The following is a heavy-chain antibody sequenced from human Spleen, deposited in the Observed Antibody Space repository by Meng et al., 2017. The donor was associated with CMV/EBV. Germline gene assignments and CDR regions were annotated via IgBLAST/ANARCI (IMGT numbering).Heavy chain of an antibody. V-gene: IGHV4-39*07. D-gene: IGHD3-22*01. CDR3: AREPTYYYDSSGEV. Sequence: SETLSLTCTVSGGSISSSSYYWGWIRQPPGKGLEWIGSIYYSGSTNYNPSLKSRVTISVDTSKNQFSLKLSSVTAADTAVYYCAREPTYYYDSSGEVWGQGTLVTVSS. CDR1: GGSISSSSYY. CDR2: IYYSGST. J-gene: IGHJ4*02.